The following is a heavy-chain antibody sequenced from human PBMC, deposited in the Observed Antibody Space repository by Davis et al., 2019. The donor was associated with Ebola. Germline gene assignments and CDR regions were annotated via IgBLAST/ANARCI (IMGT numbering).Heavy chain of an antibody. J-gene: IGHJ4*02. CDR2: VNHSGTT. D-gene: IGHD3-3*01. Sequence: SETLSLTCAVYGGSFTGFYWTWIRQSPGKGLQWIGEVNHSGTTNYNPSLKSRVTISLDRSKNQFSLRLTSVTAADMAVYFCASSLFGVTINPYYFEYWGQGTLVTVSS. V-gene: IGHV4-34*01. CDR1: GGSFTGFY. CDR3: ASSLFGVTINPYYFEY.